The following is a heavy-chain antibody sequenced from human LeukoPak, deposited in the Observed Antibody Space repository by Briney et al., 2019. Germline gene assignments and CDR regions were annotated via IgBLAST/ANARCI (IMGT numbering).Heavy chain of an antibody. V-gene: IGHV4-59*01. CDR1: GGSISGDY. Sequence: SETLSLTCTVSGGSISGDYWSWIRQPPGKGLEWMGNIYYSGSTNYNPSLKSRATISVDTSKNQFSLKLSSVTAADTAVYYCARESNYYDSSAYWAPGSIDCWGQGTLVTVSS. J-gene: IGHJ4*02. CDR2: IYYSGST. D-gene: IGHD3-22*01. CDR3: ARESNYYDSSAYWAPGSIDC.